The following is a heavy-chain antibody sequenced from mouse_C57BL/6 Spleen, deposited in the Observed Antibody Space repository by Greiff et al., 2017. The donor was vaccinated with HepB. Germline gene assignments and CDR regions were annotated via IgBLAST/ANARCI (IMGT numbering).Heavy chain of an antibody. CDR3: ARVDYSNYVGYFDY. Sequence: EVKLQESGPGLVKPSQSLSLTCSVTGYSITSGYYWNWIRQFPGNKLEWMGYISYDGSNNYNPSLKNRIPITRDTSKNQFFLKLNSVTTEDTATYYCARVDYSNYVGYFDYWGQGTTLTVSS. CDR2: ISYDGSN. CDR1: GYSITSGYY. D-gene: IGHD2-5*01. V-gene: IGHV3-6*01. J-gene: IGHJ2*01.